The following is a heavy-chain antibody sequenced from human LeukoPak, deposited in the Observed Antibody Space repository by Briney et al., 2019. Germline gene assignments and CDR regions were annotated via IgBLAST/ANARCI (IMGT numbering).Heavy chain of an antibody. CDR2: INPNSGGT. J-gene: IGHJ5*02. D-gene: IGHD6-19*01. CDR1: GYTFTGYY. V-gene: IGHV1-2*02. Sequence: ASVKVSCKASGYTFTGYYMHWVRQAPGQGLEWMGWINPNSGGTNYAQKFQGRGTMTRDTSISTAYMELSRLRSDDTAVYYCARERYSSGWLLGWFDPWGQGTLVTVSS. CDR3: ARERYSSGWLLGWFDP.